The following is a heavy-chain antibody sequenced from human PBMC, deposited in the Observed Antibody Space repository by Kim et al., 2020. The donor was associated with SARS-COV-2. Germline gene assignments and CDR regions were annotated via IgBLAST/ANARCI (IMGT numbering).Heavy chain of an antibody. CDR1: GYTFTSYG. D-gene: IGHD6-19*01. CDR3: ANNVQYSSGWYSGLYYFDY. CDR2: ISAYNGNT. J-gene: IGHJ4*02. V-gene: IGHV1-18*04. Sequence: ASVKVSCKASGYTFTSYGISWVRQAPGQGLEWMGWISAYNGNTNYAQKLQGRVTMTTDTSTSTAYMELRSLRSDDTAVYYCANNVQYSSGWYSGLYYFDYWGQGTLVTVSS.